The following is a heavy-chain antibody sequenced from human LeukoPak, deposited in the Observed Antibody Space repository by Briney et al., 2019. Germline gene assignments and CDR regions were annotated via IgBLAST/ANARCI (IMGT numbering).Heavy chain of an antibody. Sequence: GGSLRLSCAASGFTFSSYGMYWVRQAPGKGLEWVAVISYDGSNKYYADSVKGRFTISRDNANNTLYLHLNSPRAEDTVVYYCARDPSPSTTWFPFDSWGQGTLVTVSS. D-gene: IGHD2-2*01. V-gene: IGHV3-30*03. J-gene: IGHJ4*02. CDR1: GFTFSSYG. CDR3: ARDPSPSTTWFPFDS. CDR2: ISYDGSNK.